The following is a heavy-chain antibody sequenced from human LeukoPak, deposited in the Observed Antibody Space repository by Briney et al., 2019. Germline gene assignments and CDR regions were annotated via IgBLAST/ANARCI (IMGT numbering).Heavy chain of an antibody. CDR2: IYSSGST. CDR3: ARDPSVRVSYGDYPQRYFDL. D-gene: IGHD4-17*01. J-gene: IGHJ2*01. V-gene: IGHV4-39*07. CDR1: GGSISSSSYY. Sequence: SETLSLTCTVSGGSISSSSYYWGWIRQPPGKGLEWIGSIYSSGSTYYNPSLKSRVTISVDTSKNQFSLKLSSVTAADTAVYYCARDPSVRVSYGDYPQRYFDLWGRGTLVTVSS.